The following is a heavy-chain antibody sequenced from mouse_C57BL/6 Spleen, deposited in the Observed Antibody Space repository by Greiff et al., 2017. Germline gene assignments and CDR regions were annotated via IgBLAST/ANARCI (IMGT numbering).Heavy chain of an antibody. CDR1: GYAFSSYW. D-gene: IGHD1-1*01. Sequence: VQLQQSGAELVKPGASVKISCKASGYAFSSYWMNWVKQRPGQGLEWIGQIYPGDGDTNYNGKFKGKATLTADKSSSTAYLQLSSLTSEDSAVYLCARATVVARRAMDYWGQGTSVTVSS. J-gene: IGHJ4*01. V-gene: IGHV1-80*01. CDR3: ARATVVARRAMDY. CDR2: IYPGDGDT.